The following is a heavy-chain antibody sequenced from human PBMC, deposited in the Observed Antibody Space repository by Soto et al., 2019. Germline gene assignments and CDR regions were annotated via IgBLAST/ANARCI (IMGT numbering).Heavy chain of an antibody. V-gene: IGHV6-1*01. D-gene: IGHD5-12*01. J-gene: IGHJ2*01. Sequence: QAQLQQSGPGLVKPSQTLSLTCAISGDSVSSKSATWSWIRQSPSRGLEWLGRTYYRSKWYNDYAVSVKGRIVINSDISHNQYSLQLNSVTPEDTAVYYCARDGSGFHWYFDLWGRGTPVTVSS. CDR2: TYYRSKWYN. CDR3: ARDGSGFHWYFDL. CDR1: GDSVSSKSAT.